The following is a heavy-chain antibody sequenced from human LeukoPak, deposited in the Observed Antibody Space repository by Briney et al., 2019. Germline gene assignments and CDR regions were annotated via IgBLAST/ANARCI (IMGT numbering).Heavy chain of an antibody. Sequence: SETLSLTCTVSGGSISSYYWSWIRQPPGKGLEWIGYIYYSGSTNYNPSLKSRVTISVDTSKNQFSLKLSSVTAADTAVYYCARRGNDILTLDYWGQGTLVTVSS. V-gene: IGHV4-59*01. CDR2: IYYSGST. CDR3: ARRGNDILTLDY. J-gene: IGHJ4*02. CDR1: GGSISSYY. D-gene: IGHD3-9*01.